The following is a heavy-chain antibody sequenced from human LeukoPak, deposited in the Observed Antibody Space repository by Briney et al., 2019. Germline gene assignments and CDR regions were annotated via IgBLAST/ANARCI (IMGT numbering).Heavy chain of an antibody. CDR3: ARWRGERWLLRVFAYSRDV. Sequence: ASVKVSCKASGGTFSSYAISWVRQAPGQGLEWMGRIIPILGIANYAQKFQGRVTITADKSTSTAYMELSSLRSEDTAVYYCARWRGERWLLRVFAYSRDVWGKGTTFTVSS. D-gene: IGHD6-19*01. CDR2: IIPILGIA. J-gene: IGHJ6*03. CDR1: GGTFSSYA. V-gene: IGHV1-69*04.